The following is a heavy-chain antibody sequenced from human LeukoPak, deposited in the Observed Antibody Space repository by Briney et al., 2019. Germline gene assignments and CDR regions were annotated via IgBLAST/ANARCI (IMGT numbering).Heavy chain of an antibody. J-gene: IGHJ4*02. D-gene: IGHD4-23*01. Sequence: GGSLRLSCAASGFTFSIYWMMWVRQAPGKGLEWVAYIKGDGSDKYYVDSVRGRFTISRDNAENSLHLQMNSLRAEDTAVYYCARDAGYGGNSDFWGQGTLVTVSS. V-gene: IGHV3-7*01. CDR2: IKGDGSDK. CDR3: ARDAGYGGNSDF. CDR1: GFTFSIYW.